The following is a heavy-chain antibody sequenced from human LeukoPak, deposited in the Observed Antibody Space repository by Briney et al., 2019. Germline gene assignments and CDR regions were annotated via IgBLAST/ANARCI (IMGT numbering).Heavy chain of an antibody. Sequence: GGSLRLSCAASRFTFSSYWMSWVRQAPGKGLEWVANIKQDGNEKYYVDSVKGRFTISRDNAKNSLYLQMNSLRAEDTAVYYCARFPVSWGFRDAFDIWGQGTMVTVSS. J-gene: IGHJ3*02. CDR3: ARFPVSWGFRDAFDI. V-gene: IGHV3-7*01. CDR2: IKQDGNEK. D-gene: IGHD3-16*01. CDR1: RFTFSSYW.